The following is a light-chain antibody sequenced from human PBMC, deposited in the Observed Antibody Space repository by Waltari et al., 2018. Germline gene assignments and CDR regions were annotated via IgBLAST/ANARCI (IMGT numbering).Light chain of an antibody. V-gene: IGLV2-23*03. CDR3: CSYAGGSAFVV. J-gene: IGLJ2*01. Sequence: QSALTQPASLSGSPGQSITISCTGTSRDVGGSNLVSWYQQHPGKAPKLIIYEGSKRPSGVSNRLSGAKSGNTASRKISGLQAEDEADYHCCSYAGGSAFVVFGGGTKLTVL. CDR2: EGS. CDR1: SRDVGGSNL.